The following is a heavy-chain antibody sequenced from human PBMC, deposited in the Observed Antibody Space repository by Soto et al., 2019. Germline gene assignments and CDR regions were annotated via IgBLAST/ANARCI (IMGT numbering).Heavy chain of an antibody. CDR3: TIDIGSGWYAPVPDY. D-gene: IGHD6-19*01. CDR1: GFSFSNAW. CDR2: IKTKTYGGTP. V-gene: IGHV3-15*01. J-gene: IGHJ4*02. Sequence: EVQLVESGGGLVKPGGSLRLSCAASGFSFSNAWMGWVRQAPGKGLEWIGRIKTKTYGGTPDYAAPVKGRFTLSRDDSENTLYLQMNSLKTEDTAVYYCTIDIGSGWYAPVPDYGGQGTLVTVSS.